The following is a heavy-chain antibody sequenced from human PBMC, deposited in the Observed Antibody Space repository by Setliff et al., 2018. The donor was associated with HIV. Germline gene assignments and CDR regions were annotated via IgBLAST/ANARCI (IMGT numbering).Heavy chain of an antibody. CDR3: AKDGVDFYDRSGNYHYGMDV. Sequence: GGSLRLSCAASGFSFRSFAMHWVRQAPGKGLEWVAVIWYDGSNKYYGDSVKGRFTISRENSKSTVYLQMNSLRVEDSAIYYCAKDGVDFYDRSGNYHYGMDVWGQGTAVTVSS. J-gene: IGHJ6*01. D-gene: IGHD3-22*01. CDR2: IWYDGSNK. CDR1: GFSFRSFA. V-gene: IGHV3-33*03.